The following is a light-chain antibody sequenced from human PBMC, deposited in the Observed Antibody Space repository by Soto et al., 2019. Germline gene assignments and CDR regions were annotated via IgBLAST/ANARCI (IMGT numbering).Light chain of an antibody. CDR1: QGIRNH. V-gene: IGKV1-9*01. CDR3: QHLRMDPST. CDR2: AAS. J-gene: IGKJ4*01. Sequence: QWTQSAYSMSGSAWDRVAVSFWASQGIRNHLAWYQQEPGEAPKMLIYAASTLYGGVPSRFSGSGSGTDYDLTMRSLQSEDFAMYFCQHLRMDPSTVGGGTKVDIK.